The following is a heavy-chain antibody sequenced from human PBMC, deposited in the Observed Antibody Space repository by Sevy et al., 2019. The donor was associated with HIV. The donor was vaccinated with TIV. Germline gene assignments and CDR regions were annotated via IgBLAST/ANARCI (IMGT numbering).Heavy chain of an antibody. CDR1: GFRFNSYD. D-gene: IGHD3-3*01. V-gene: IGHV3-21*01. CDR2: ISSASGII. Sequence: GGSLRLSCAASGFRFNSYDMNWVRQAPGKGLEWVASISSASGIIYYGDSVRGRFCIARDNAKKSLYLQMNSLRVEDTAVYYCAKVVGAVSGNFYKHYSDLDVWGQGTAVTVSS. J-gene: IGHJ6*02. CDR3: AKVVGAVSGNFYKHYSDLDV.